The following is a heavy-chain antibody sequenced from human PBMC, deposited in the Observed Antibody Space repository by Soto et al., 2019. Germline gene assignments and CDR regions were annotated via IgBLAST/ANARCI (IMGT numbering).Heavy chain of an antibody. CDR3: ARAGAEDIVVVPAAKLRFNWFDP. CDR1: GGSISSYY. J-gene: IGHJ5*02. V-gene: IGHV4-59*08. D-gene: IGHD2-2*01. CDR2: IYYSGST. Sequence: SETLSLTCTVSGGSISSYYWSWIRQPPGKGLEWIGYIYYSGSTNYNPSLKSRVTISVDTSKNQFSLKLSSVTAADTAVYYCARAGAEDIVVVPAAKLRFNWFDPWGQGTLVTVSS.